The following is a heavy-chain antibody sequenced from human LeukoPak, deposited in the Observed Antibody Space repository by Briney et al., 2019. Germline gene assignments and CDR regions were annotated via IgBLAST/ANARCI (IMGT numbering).Heavy chain of an antibody. CDR1: GGSISSSSYY. V-gene: IGHV4-39*01. J-gene: IGHJ4*02. CDR2: IYYSGST. Sequence: SETLSLTCTVSGGSISSSSYYWGWIRQPPGKGLEWIGSIYYSGSTYYNPSLKSRVTISVDTSKNQFSLKLSSVTAADTAVYYCARIWPYCSGGSCYSQIYYFDYWGQGTLVTVSS. CDR3: ARIWPYCSGGSCYSQIYYFDY. D-gene: IGHD2-15*01.